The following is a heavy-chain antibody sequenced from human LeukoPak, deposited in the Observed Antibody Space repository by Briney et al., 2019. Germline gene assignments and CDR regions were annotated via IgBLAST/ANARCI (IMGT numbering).Heavy chain of an antibody. CDR3: LNSGSNYEAVS. D-gene: IGHD5-18*01. CDR1: GSSIRTYTH. J-gene: IGHJ5*02. V-gene: IGHV4-38-2*02. Sequence: SETVSLTCTVSGSSIRTYTHWGWIRQPPGKGLEWIGSIHHTGKTYYNPSLESRDTISVDTSKNQFSLKLSSVSAADTAFYFCLNSGSNYEAVSWGQGTLVTVSS. CDR2: IHHTGKT.